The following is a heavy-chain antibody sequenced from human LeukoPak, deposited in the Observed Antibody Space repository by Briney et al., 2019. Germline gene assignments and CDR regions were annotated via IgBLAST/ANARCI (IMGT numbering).Heavy chain of an antibody. CDR1: GFTFSSYG. CDR3: ARDAEQWPLYYYYYYMDV. Sequence: GGSLRLSCAASGFTFSSYGMHWVRQAPGKGLEWVAFIRYDGSNKYYADSVKGRFTISRDNSKNTLYLQMNSLRAEDTAVYYCARDAEQWPLYYYYYYMDVWGKGTTVTVSS. CDR2: IRYDGSNK. J-gene: IGHJ6*03. V-gene: IGHV3-30*02. D-gene: IGHD6-19*01.